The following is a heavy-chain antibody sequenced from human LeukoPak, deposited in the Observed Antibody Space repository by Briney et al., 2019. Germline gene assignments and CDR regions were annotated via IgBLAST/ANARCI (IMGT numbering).Heavy chain of an antibody. CDR2: INTNTGNP. J-gene: IGHJ4*02. CDR1: GYTLTELS. D-gene: IGHD7-27*01. CDR3: AREDLSGVDY. V-gene: IGHV7-4-1*02. Sequence: ASVKVSCKVSGYTLTELSMHWVRQAPGQGLEWMGWINTNTGNPTYAQGFTGRFVFSLDTSVSTAYLQISSLKAEDTAVYYCAREDLSGVDYWGQGTLVTVSS.